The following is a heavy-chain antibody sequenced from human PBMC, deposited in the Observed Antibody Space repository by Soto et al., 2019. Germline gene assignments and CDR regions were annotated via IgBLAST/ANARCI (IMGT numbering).Heavy chain of an antibody. V-gene: IGHV4-34*01. CDR3: ARGRWLPSSVDY. CDR1: GGSFSGYY. D-gene: IGHD5-12*01. CDR2: INHSGST. Sequence: SETLSLTCAVYGGSFSGYYWSWIRQPPGKGLEWIGEINHSGSTNYNPSLKSRVTISVDTSKNQFSLKLSSVTAADTAVYYCARGRWLPSSVDYWGQGTPVTVSS. J-gene: IGHJ4*02.